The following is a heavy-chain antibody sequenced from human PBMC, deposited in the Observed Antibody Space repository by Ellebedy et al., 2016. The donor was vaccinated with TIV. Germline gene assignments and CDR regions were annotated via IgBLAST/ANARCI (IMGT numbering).Heavy chain of an antibody. Sequence: PGGSLRLSCTASGFIFSNFAMSWVRQAPGKGLEWVSIITGDAETTFYAESVQGRFSISRDNSKNTLFLQMSSLRAEDTAVYFCARRSTDFAFDSWGQGTLVTVSS. J-gene: IGHJ4*02. CDR1: GFIFSNFA. CDR3: ARRSTDFAFDS. V-gene: IGHV3-23*01. D-gene: IGHD3/OR15-3a*01. CDR2: ITGDAETT.